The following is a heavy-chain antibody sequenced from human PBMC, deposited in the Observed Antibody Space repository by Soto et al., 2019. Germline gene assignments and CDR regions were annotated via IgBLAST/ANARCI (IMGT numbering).Heavy chain of an antibody. CDR3: ARGQYYYDSSGYYYLKSWFDP. Sequence: ASVKVSCKASGYTFTSYAMHWVRQAPGQRLEWMGWIKAGNGNTKYSQKFQGRVTITRDTSASTAYMELSSLRSEDTAVYYCARGQYYYDSSGYYYLKSWFDPWGQGTLVTVSS. V-gene: IGHV1-3*01. J-gene: IGHJ5*02. CDR1: GYTFTSYA. D-gene: IGHD3-22*01. CDR2: IKAGNGNT.